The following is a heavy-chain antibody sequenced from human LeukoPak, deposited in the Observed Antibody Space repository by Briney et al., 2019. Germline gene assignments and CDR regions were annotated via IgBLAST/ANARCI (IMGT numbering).Heavy chain of an antibody. V-gene: IGHV3-7*01. CDR3: AREGDYGDSACFDY. CDR2: IKQDGSEK. Sequence: GGSLRLSCAVSGITLSNYGMSWVRQAPGKGLEWVANIKQDGSEKYYVNSVKGRFTISRDNAKNSLYLQMNSPRAEDTAVYYCAREGDYGDSACFDYWGQGTLVTVSS. CDR1: GITLSNYG. D-gene: IGHD4-17*01. J-gene: IGHJ4*02.